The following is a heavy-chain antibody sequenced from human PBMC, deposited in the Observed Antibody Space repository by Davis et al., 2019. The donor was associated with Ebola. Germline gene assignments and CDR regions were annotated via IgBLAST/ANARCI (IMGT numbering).Heavy chain of an antibody. V-gene: IGHV1-18*04. CDR3: ARGYYDSSGYFAY. CDR1: GYTFTRYV. D-gene: IGHD3-22*01. J-gene: IGHJ4*02. Sequence: ASVPVSCKSSGYTFTRYVISGVRQAPGQGLEWMGWISAYNGNTNYAQKLQGRVTMTTDTATSTAYMGLRSLRSDDTAVYYCARGYYDSSGYFAYWGQGTLVTVSS. CDR2: ISAYNGNT.